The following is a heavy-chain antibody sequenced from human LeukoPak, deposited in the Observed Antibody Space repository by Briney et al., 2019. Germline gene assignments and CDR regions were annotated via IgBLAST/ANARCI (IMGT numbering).Heavy chain of an antibody. CDR3: ARKSYDFWSGYHFRTLNYYMDV. CDR1: GFTFSSYW. D-gene: IGHD3-3*01. Sequence: GGSLRLSCAASGFTFSSYWMTWVRQAPGKGLEWVSYISSSGSTIYYADSVKGRFTISRDNAKNSLYLQMNSLRAEDTAVYYCARKSYDFWSGYHFRTLNYYMDVWGKGTTVTVSS. V-gene: IGHV3-48*04. CDR2: ISSSGSTI. J-gene: IGHJ6*03.